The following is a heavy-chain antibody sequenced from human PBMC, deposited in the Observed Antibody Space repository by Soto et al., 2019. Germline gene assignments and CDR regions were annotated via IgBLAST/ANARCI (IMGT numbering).Heavy chain of an antibody. CDR3: AKEWADTLTGE. CDR2: ISYDGSKQ. V-gene: IGHV3-30*18. D-gene: IGHD3-9*01. J-gene: IGHJ4*02. CDR1: GFIFSNYG. Sequence: QVQLVESGGGVVQPGRSLRLSCAASGFIFSNYGMHWVRQAPGKGLEWVALISYDGSKQYYIDAVKGRFTVSRDNSKNTLDLQTNSLRADAAAVYYCAKEWADTLTGEWGQGTLVTVSS.